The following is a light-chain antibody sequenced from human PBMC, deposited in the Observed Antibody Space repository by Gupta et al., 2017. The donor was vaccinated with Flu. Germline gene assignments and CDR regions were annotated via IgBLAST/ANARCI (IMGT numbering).Light chain of an antibody. CDR1: QDIKMF. CDR2: DVS. V-gene: IGKV1-33*01. CDR3: QQYNNLPPLT. Sequence: SSRSASVGDRVTITCQASQDIKMFLNWYQQKPGKAPKLLIYDVSRLETGVPSWYSGSGSGTLCTFTINSLQPEDIGTYYCQQYNNLPPLTFGGGTILEIK. J-gene: IGKJ4*01.